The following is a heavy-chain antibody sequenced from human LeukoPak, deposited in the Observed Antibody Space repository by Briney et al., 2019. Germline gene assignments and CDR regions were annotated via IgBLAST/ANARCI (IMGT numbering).Heavy chain of an antibody. V-gene: IGHV3-49*03. CDR3: TRVYYGSGSYYNRVYGMDV. CDR1: GFTFGDYA. Sequence: GGSLRLSCTASGFTFGDYAMSWFRQAPGKGLEWVGFIRSKAYGGTTEYAASVKGRFTISRDDPKSIAYLQMNSLKTEDTAVYYCTRVYYGSGSYYNRVYGMDVWGQGTTVTVSS. J-gene: IGHJ6*02. CDR2: IRSKAYGGTT. D-gene: IGHD3-10*01.